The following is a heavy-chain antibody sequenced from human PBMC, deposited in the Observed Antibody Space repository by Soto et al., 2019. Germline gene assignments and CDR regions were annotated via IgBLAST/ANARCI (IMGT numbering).Heavy chain of an antibody. CDR1: GGTFSSYA. CDR2: IIPIFGTA. J-gene: IGHJ4*02. Sequence: SVKVSCKASGGTFSSYAISWVRQAPGQGLEWMGGIIPIFGTANYAQKFQGRVTITADESTSTAYMELSSLRSEDTAVYYCARGLASYGSRAQFDYWGQGTLVTVSS. V-gene: IGHV1-69*13. D-gene: IGHD5-18*01. CDR3: ARGLASYGSRAQFDY.